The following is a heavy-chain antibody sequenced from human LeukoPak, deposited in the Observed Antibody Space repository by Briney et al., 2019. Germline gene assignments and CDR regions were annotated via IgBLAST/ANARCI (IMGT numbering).Heavy chain of an antibody. V-gene: IGHV1-2*02. CDR3: ARDRFGVVLPLYYYYYMDV. CDR1: GYTFTGYY. CDR2: INPNSGGT. J-gene: IGHJ6*03. Sequence: GASVKVSCKASGYTFTGYYMHWVRQAPGQGLEWMGWINPNSGGTNYAQKFQGRVTMTRDTSISTAYMELSRLRSGDTAVYYCARDRFGVVLPLYYYYYMDVWGKGTTVTVSS. D-gene: IGHD3-3*01.